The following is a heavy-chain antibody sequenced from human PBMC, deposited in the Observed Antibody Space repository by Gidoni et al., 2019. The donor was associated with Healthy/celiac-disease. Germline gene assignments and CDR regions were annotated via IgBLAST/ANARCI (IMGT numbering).Heavy chain of an antibody. CDR1: GGSISSSSYY. D-gene: IGHD4-17*01. Sequence: QLQLQESGPGLVKPSETLSLTCTVSGGSISSSSYYWGWIRQPPGKGLEWFGSSYYSGSTYYNPSLKSRVTISVDTSKNQFSLKLSSVTAADTAVYYCARTGMTTVNWFDPWGQGTLVTVSS. CDR3: ARTGMTTVNWFDP. V-gene: IGHV4-39*01. CDR2: SYYSGST. J-gene: IGHJ5*02.